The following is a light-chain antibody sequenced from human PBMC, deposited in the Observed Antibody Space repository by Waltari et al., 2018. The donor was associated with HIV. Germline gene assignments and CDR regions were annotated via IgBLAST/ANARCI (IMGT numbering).Light chain of an antibody. CDR1: QGISSY. Sequence: DSQLTQSPSFLSASVGDRVTITCRASQGISSYLAWYQQKPGKAPKLLIYTASILQSVVPSRFGGSGSGTEFTRTISSLQPEDFATYYCQRLNSYRFTFGPGTKVNIK. J-gene: IGKJ3*01. CDR3: QRLNSYRFT. CDR2: TAS. V-gene: IGKV1-9*01.